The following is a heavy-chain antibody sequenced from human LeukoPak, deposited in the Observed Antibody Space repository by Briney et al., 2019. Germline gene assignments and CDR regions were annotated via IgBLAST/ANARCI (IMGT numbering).Heavy chain of an antibody. CDR2: IKQDGSVK. V-gene: IGHV3-7*01. CDR3: ARDPVGAPYYDY. J-gene: IGHJ4*02. CDR1: GFTLSSYW. D-gene: IGHD1-26*01. Sequence: GGSLRLSCAASGFTLSSYWMNWVRQAPGKGLEWVANIKQDGSVKNYVDSVKGRFTTSRDNAKNSLYLQMNSLRAEDTAVYYCARDPVGAPYYDYWGQGTLVTVSS.